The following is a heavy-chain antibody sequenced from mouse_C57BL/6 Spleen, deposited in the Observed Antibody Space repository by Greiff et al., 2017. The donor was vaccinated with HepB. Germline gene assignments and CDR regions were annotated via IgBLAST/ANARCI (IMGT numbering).Heavy chain of an antibody. D-gene: IGHD2-2*01. CDR3: ARQKIRLRLDAMDY. V-gene: IGHV5-17*01. J-gene: IGHJ4*01. CDR1: GFTFSDYG. CDR2: ISSGSSTI. Sequence: EVKLMESGGGLVKPGGSLKLSCAASGFTFSDYGMHWVRQAPEKGLEWVAYISSGSSTIYYADTVKGRFTISRDNAKNTLFLQMTSLRSEDTAMYYCARQKIRLRLDAMDYWGQGTSVTVSS.